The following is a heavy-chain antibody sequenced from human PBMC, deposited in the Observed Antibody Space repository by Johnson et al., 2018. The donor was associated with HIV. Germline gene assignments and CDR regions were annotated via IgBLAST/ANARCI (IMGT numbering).Heavy chain of an antibody. Sequence: EVQLVESGGGLIQPGGSLRLSCAASGFTVTNYHMSWVRQAPGKGLEWVSVVYGGASQYYADSVKGRFTISGDTSKNTLYLQMNSLRPEDTAVYYCARDGHSSTPRCAFDIWGQGTMVTVSS. D-gene: IGHD6-13*01. CDR3: ARDGHSSTPRCAFDI. J-gene: IGHJ3*02. CDR2: VYGGASQ. V-gene: IGHV3-66*03. CDR1: GFTVTNYH.